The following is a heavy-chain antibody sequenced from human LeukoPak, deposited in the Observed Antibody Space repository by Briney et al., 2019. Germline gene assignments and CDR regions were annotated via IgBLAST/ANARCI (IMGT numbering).Heavy chain of an antibody. V-gene: IGHV3-30*04. CDR2: ISYDGRNT. D-gene: IGHD4-17*01. J-gene: IGHJ4*02. Sequence: GGSLRLSCAASGFTLGGYSMHWVRQAPGKGLEWVAVISYDGRNTYYAKSVKGRFTISRDDSKNTLYLQMNSLRADDTAVYYCARNSVTTGYYFDYWGQGTLVTVSS. CDR3: ARNSVTTGYYFDY. CDR1: GFTLGGYS.